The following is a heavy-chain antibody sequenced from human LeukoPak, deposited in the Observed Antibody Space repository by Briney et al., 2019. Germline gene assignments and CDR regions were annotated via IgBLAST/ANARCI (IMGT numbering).Heavy chain of an antibody. CDR1: GYTFTSYA. V-gene: IGHV1-3*01. D-gene: IGHD5-18*01. CDR3: ARDATGYSYGYYYYYGMDV. J-gene: IGHJ6*02. Sequence: ASVNVSCKASGYTFTSYAMHWVRQAPGQRLEWMGWINAGNGNTKYSQKFQGRVTITRDTSASTAYMELSSLRSEDTAVYYCARDATGYSYGYYYYYGMDVWGQGTTVTVSS. CDR2: INAGNGNT.